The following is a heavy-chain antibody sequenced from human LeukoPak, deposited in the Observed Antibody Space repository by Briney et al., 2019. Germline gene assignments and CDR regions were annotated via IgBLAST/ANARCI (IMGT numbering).Heavy chain of an antibody. CDR2: IIPIFGTA. J-gene: IGHJ4*02. Sequence: ASVKVSCKASGGTFSSYAISWVRQAPGQGLEWMGRIIPIFGTANYAQKFQGRVTITTDESTSTAYMELSSLRSEDTAVYYCLDPTTVTTGLREYWGQGTLVTVSS. CDR3: LDPTTVTTGLREY. V-gene: IGHV1-69*05. CDR1: GGTFSSYA. D-gene: IGHD4-17*01.